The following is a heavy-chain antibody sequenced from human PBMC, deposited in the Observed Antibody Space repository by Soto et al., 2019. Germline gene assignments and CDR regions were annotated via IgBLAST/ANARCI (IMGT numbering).Heavy chain of an antibody. CDR3: VRVAYGDLGG. J-gene: IGHJ4*02. D-gene: IGHD4-17*01. CDR2: IKSDGSDT. CDR1: GFTFSSYW. V-gene: IGHV3-74*01. Sequence: EVQLVESGGGLVQPGGSLRLSCAASGFTFSSYWMHWVRQAPGKGLVWVSRIKSDGSDTSYADSVKGRFTISRDNAKNTLYMQMSSLRADDTAVYYCVRVAYGDLGGWGQGTRVTVSS.